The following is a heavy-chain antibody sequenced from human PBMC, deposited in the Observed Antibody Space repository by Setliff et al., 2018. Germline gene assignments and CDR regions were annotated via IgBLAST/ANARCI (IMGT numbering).Heavy chain of an antibody. CDR1: GYTFSDYG. D-gene: IGHD3-3*01. J-gene: IGHJ4*02. CDR2: ISAHTGNT. CDR3: SRLVRFCLRTSCQRLSGGEF. V-gene: IGHV1-18*01. Sequence: ASVKVSCKTSGYTFSDYGIAWVRQAPGQGLEWMGWISAHTGNTFYSPKFHGRLTLTTDTSTRTAYMQLRSLDSDDTAVYYCSRLVRFCLRTSCQRLSGGEFWGQGTLVTVSS.